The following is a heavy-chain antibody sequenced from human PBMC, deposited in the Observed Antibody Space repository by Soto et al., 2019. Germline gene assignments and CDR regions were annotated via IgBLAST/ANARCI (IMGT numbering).Heavy chain of an antibody. CDR3: ARHRTAMINYYYYYMDV. Sequence: PGESLKISCKGSGYSFTSYCIGWVRQMPGKGLEWMGIIYPGDSDTRYSPSFQGQVTISADKSISTAYLQWSSLKASDTAMYYCARHRTAMINYYYYYMDVWGKGTTVTVSS. CDR2: IYPGDSDT. V-gene: IGHV5-51*01. J-gene: IGHJ6*03. D-gene: IGHD5-18*01. CDR1: GYSFTSYC.